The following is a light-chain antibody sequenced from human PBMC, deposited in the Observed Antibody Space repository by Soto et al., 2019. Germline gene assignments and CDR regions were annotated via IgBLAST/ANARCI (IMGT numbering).Light chain of an antibody. CDR2: GAS. Sequence: EIVMTQSPATLSVSPGERATLSCRASQSVSSNLAWYQQKPGQAPRLLICGASTRATGIPARFSGSGSGTEFTLTISSLKSEDFAVYYCQQYNNWPYTFGQGTKLEIK. CDR3: QQYNNWPYT. V-gene: IGKV3-15*01. J-gene: IGKJ2*01. CDR1: QSVSSN.